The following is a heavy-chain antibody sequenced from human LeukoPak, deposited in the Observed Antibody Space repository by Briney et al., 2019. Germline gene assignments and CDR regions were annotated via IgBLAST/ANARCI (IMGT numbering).Heavy chain of an antibody. CDR1: GGSISSYY. V-gene: IGHV4-59*01. Sequence: SETLSLTCTVSGGSISSYYWSWIRQSPGKALEWIGYVYYSDKTHYNPSLKSRVFISVDTSQNQFSLRLSSVTAADTAVYYCARASMRRRDGYNRHYEIDYWGQGTLVTVS. CDR2: VYYSDKT. CDR3: ARASMRRRDGYNRHYEIDY. J-gene: IGHJ4*02. D-gene: IGHD5-24*01.